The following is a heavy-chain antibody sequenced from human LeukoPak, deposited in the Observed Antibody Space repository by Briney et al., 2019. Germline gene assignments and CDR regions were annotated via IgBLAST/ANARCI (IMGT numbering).Heavy chain of an antibody. V-gene: IGHV3-11*06. CDR3: ARALAWDAFDI. J-gene: IGHJ3*02. Sequence: DSVKGRFTISRDNAKNSLYLHMNSLRAEDTTVYYCARALAWDAFDIWGQGTMVTASS.